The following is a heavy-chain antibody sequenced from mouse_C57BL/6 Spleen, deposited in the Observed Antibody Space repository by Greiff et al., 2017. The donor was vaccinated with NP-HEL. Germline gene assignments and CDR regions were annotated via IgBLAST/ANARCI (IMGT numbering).Heavy chain of an antibody. CDR2: ISSGGDYI. CDR3: TRDGDSNEAWFAY. CDR1: GFTFSSYA. V-gene: IGHV5-9-1*02. D-gene: IGHD2-5*01. Sequence: EVQLMESGDGLVKPGGSLKLSCAASGFTFSSYAMPWVRQTPEKRLEWVAYISSGGDYIYYADTVKGRFTISRDNARNTLYLQISSLKSEDTAVYYCTRDGDSNEAWFAYWGQGTLVTVSA. J-gene: IGHJ3*01.